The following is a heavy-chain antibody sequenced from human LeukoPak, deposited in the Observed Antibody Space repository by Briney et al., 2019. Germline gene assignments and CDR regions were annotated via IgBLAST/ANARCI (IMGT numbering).Heavy chain of an antibody. CDR1: GGSISSSNW. D-gene: IGHD6-19*01. CDR2: IYHSGST. CDR3: ARVDSSGWYQNYYYYHGMDV. V-gene: IGHV4-4*02. Sequence: SETLSLTCAVSGGSISSSNWWSWVRQPPGKGLEWIGEIYHSGSTNYNPSLKSRVTISVDKSKNQFSLKLSSVTAADTAVYYCARVDSSGWYQNYYYYHGMDVWGKGTTVTVSS. J-gene: IGHJ6*04.